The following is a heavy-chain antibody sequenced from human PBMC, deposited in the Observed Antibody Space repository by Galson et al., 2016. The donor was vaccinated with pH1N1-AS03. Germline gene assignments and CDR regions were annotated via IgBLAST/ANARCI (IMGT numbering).Heavy chain of an antibody. D-gene: IGHD1-7*01. CDR3: ARDRPNYKFYLDH. CDR2: IWYDGSNK. CDR1: GFTFRNYN. Sequence: SLRLSCAASGFTFRNYNLNWVRQAPGKGLEWVAVIWYDGSNKNYVDSVKGRFIVSRDNSNDTLYLQMNSLRAEDTAVYYCARDRPNYKFYLDHWGQGILVTVSS. V-gene: IGHV3-33*08. J-gene: IGHJ4*02.